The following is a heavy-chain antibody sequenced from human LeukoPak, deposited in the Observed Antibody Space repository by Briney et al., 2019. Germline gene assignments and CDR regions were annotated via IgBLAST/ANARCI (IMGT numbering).Heavy chain of an antibody. J-gene: IGHJ4*02. CDR3: ARLSYTSGWYEVDY. V-gene: IGHV4-59*08. Sequence: SETLSLTCTVSGGSIDSDYWTWIRQSPGKGLEWVGYVYYSGSANYKPSLKSRGTISVETSKNQFSLSLNSVTAADTAVYYCARLSYTSGWYEVDYWGQGTLVTASS. D-gene: IGHD6-19*01. CDR1: GGSIDSDY. CDR2: VYYSGSA.